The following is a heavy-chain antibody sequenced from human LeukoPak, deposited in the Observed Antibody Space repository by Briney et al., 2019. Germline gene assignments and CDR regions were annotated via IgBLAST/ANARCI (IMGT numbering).Heavy chain of an antibody. CDR3: ARDIGYCSGGSCFPKDAFDI. V-gene: IGHV3-53*05. Sequence: GGSLRLSCAASGFTVSSNYMSWVRQAPGKGLEWVSVIYSGGSTYYADSVKGRFTISRDNSKNTLYLQMNSLRAEDTAVYYCARDIGYCSGGSCFPKDAFDIWGQGTVVTVSS. D-gene: IGHD2-15*01. J-gene: IGHJ3*02. CDR1: GFTVSSNY. CDR2: IYSGGST.